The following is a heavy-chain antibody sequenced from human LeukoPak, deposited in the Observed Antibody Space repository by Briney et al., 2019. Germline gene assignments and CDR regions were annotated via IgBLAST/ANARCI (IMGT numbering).Heavy chain of an antibody. CDR1: GFTFGSYA. D-gene: IGHD3-22*01. Sequence: GGSLGPSWAASGFTFGSYARSWVGQAQGRGLGGASGISTSGGTTSYAESVKGRFTVSRDNPRNTLYMEMSSLRDEDTALYYCAVMHRYYDGSGYWVQWGQGTLVTVSP. J-gene: IGHJ4*02. CDR3: AVMHRYYDGSGYWVQ. V-gene: IGHV3-23*01. CDR2: ISTSGGTT.